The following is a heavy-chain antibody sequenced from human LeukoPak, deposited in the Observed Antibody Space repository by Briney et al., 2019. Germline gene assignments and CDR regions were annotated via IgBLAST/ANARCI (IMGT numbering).Heavy chain of an antibody. CDR1: GFTFSSYA. CDR2: ISGSGGST. J-gene: IGHJ6*02. Sequence: PGGSLRLSCAASGFTFSSYAMSWVRQAPGKGLEWVSAISGSGGSTYYADSVKGRFTISRDNSKNTLYLQMNSLRAEDTAVYYCAKVESRDIVVVVAATRTYYYYGMDVWGQGTTVTVSS. D-gene: IGHD2-15*01. CDR3: AKVESRDIVVVVAATRTYYYYGMDV. V-gene: IGHV3-23*01.